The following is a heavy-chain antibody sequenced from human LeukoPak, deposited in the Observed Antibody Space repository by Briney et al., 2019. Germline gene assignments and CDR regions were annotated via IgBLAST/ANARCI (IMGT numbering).Heavy chain of an antibody. CDR1: GYTFTGYY. J-gene: IGHJ5*02. D-gene: IGHD6-13*01. V-gene: IGHV1-2*06. CDR2: INPNSGGT. Sequence: ASVKVSCKASGYTFTGYYMHWVRQAPGQGLEWLGRINPNSGGTNYAQKFQGRVTMTRDTSISTAYMELSRLRSDDTAVCYCARDKSSSWYGGVDHWGQGTLVTISS. CDR3: ARDKSSSWYGGVDH.